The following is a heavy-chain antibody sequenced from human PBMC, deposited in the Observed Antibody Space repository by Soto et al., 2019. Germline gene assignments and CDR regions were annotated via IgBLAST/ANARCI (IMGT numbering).Heavy chain of an antibody. V-gene: IGHV3-23*01. CDR3: ATFTFGRPFDT. J-gene: IGHJ3*02. Sequence: GGSLRLSCAASGFTFNTYAMSWVRQAPGQGLEWVSAISGSGLSTYYADSVKGRFSISSDSSKNTLFLQMNSLGADDTAVYFCATFTFGRPFDTWGQGTMVTVSS. CDR2: ISGSGLST. D-gene: IGHD3-16*01. CDR1: GFTFNTYA.